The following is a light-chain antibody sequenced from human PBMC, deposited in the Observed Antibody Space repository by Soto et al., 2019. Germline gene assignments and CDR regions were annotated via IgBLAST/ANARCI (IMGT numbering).Light chain of an antibody. J-gene: IGKJ1*01. Sequence: DIQMTQSPSSLSASVGDRVTITCRATQSISNFLNWYQQTPGKAPKLLIDGATSLRSGVPSRFSGSGSGTDFTLTISSLQAEDFATYYCQQSHSIPRTFGSGTKVEIK. CDR1: QSISNF. CDR2: GAT. CDR3: QQSHSIPRT. V-gene: IGKV1-39*01.